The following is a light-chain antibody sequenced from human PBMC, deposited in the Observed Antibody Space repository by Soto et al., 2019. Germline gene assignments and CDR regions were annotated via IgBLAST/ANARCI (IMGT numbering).Light chain of an antibody. V-gene: IGLV1-44*01. CDR3: AAWDDRLNGVL. J-gene: IGLJ3*02. CDR1: RSNIGSNT. Sequence: QSVLTQPPSASGTPGQRVSISCSGSRSNIGSNTVNWYQHLPGTAPRLLIYSNNQRPSGVPDRFSASKSGASASLAIIGLKSEDEADYYCAAWDDRLNGVLFGGGTKLTVL. CDR2: SNN.